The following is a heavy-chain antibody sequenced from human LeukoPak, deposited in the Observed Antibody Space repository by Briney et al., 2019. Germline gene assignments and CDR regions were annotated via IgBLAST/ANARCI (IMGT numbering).Heavy chain of an antibody. V-gene: IGHV3-9*01. CDR1: GFTFDDYA. D-gene: IGHD1-26*01. CDR2: ISWNSGSI. CDR3: AKDRDLYGGSYYFDY. J-gene: IGHJ4*02. Sequence: GGSLRLSCAASGFTFDDYAMHWVRQAPGKGLEWVSGISWNSGSIGYADSVKGRFTISRDNAKNSLYLQMNSLRAEDTALYYCAKDRDLYGGSYYFDYWGQGTLVTVSS.